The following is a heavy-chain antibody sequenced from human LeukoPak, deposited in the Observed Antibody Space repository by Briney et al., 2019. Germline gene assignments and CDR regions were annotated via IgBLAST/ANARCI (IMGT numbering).Heavy chain of an antibody. J-gene: IGHJ6*02. V-gene: IGHV3-53*01. CDR3: AKTVDGSGSYYYYYYGMDV. CDR2: IYSGGST. Sequence: TGGSLRLSCAASGFTVSSNYMSWVRQAPGKGLEWVSVIYSGGSTYYADSVKGRFTISRDNSKNTLYLQMNSLRAEDTAVYYCAKTVDGSGSYYYYYYGMDVWGQGTTVTVSS. D-gene: IGHD3-10*01. CDR1: GFTVSSNY.